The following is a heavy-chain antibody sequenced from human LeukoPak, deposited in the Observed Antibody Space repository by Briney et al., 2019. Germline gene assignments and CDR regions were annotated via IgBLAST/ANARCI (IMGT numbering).Heavy chain of an antibody. Sequence: GGSLRLSCAASGFTFSSYGMHWVRQAPGKGLEWVAFIRYDGSNKYYADSVKGRFTISRDNSKNTLYLQMNSLRAEDTAVYYCAKGRDIVLMVYAPYFQHWGQGTLVTVSS. V-gene: IGHV3-30*02. CDR3: AKGRDIVLMVYAPYFQH. CDR1: GFTFSSYG. D-gene: IGHD2-8*01. CDR2: IRYDGSNK. J-gene: IGHJ1*01.